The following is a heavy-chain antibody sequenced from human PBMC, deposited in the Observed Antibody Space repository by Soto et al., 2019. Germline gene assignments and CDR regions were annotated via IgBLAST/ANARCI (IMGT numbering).Heavy chain of an antibody. V-gene: IGHV3-30-3*01. Sequence: GGSLRLSCAASGFTFSSYAMHWVRQAPGKGLEWVAVISYDGSNKYYADSVKGRFTISRDNSKNTLYLQMNSLRAEDTAVYYCARAYCSSTSCSDFDYWAREPWSPSPQ. D-gene: IGHD2-2*01. CDR2: ISYDGSNK. CDR1: GFTFSSYA. J-gene: IGHJ4*02. CDR3: ARAYCSSTSCSDFDY.